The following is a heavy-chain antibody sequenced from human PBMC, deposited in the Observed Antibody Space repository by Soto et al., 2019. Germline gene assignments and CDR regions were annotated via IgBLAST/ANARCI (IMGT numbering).Heavy chain of an antibody. V-gene: IGHV4-59*08. J-gene: IGHJ4*02. CDR1: GGSISSYY. D-gene: IGHD4-17*01. CDR2: IYYSGST. Sequence: PSETLSLTCTVSGGSISSYYWSWIRQPPGKGLEWIGYIYYSGSTNYNPSLKSRVTISVDTSKNQFSLKLSSVTAADTAVYYCARLPGHYGDYLFDYWGQGTLVTVSS. CDR3: ARLPGHYGDYLFDY.